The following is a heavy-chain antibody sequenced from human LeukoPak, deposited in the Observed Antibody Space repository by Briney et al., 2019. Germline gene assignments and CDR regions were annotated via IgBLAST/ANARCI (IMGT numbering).Heavy chain of an antibody. CDR2: ISSSSSTI. D-gene: IGHD6-19*01. J-gene: IGHJ3*02. CDR3: ARGASSGWYPGFDI. V-gene: IGHV3-48*02. CDR1: GFAFDSYA. Sequence: GGSLRLSCAASGFAFDSYAMNWVRQAPGEGLEWVSYISSSSSTIYYADSVKGRFTISRDNAKNSLYLQMNSLRDEDTAVYYCARGASSGWYPGFDIWGQGTMVTVSS.